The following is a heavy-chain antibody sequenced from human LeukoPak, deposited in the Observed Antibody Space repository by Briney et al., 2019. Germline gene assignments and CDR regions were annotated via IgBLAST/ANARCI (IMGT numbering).Heavy chain of an antibody. CDR3: ARLIRRLGFCIGGSCNWDYYFDY. V-gene: IGHV4-59*08. CDR2: IYYSGST. CDR1: GGSISSYY. Sequence: SETLSLTCTVSGGSISSYYWSWIRQPPGKGLEWIEYIYYSGSTNYNPSLKSRVTISVDTSKNQFSLMLSSVTATDTAVYYCARLIRRLGFCIGGSCNWDYYFDYWGQGTLVTVSP. D-gene: IGHD2-15*01. J-gene: IGHJ4*02.